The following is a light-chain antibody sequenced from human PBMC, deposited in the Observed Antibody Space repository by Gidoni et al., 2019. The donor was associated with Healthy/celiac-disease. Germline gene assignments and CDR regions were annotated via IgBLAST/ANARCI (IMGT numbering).Light chain of an antibody. CDR3: QQYDNLPLT. V-gene: IGKV1-33*01. CDR1: QDISNY. J-gene: IGKJ3*01. Sequence: DIQMTQSPSSLSASVGDRVTITCQASQDISNYLNWYQQKPGKAPKLLIYDASNLETGVPSRFSGSGSGTDFTFTIRSLQPEDIATYYCQQYDNLPLTFGPGTKVEIK. CDR2: DAS.